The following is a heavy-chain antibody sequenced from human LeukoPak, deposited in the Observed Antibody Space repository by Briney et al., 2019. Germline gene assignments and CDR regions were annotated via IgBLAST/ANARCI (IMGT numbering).Heavy chain of an antibody. CDR2: IHYSGST. CDR1: GGSISGYY. J-gene: IGHJ4*02. CDR3: AGEVLTYYYGSGNYYNVHY. D-gene: IGHD3-10*01. V-gene: IGHV4-59*12. Sequence: SETLSLTCTVSGGSISGYYWSWIRQPPGKGLEWIGYIHYSGSTSYNPSLKSRVTISVDTSKNQFSLKLSSVTAADTAVYYCAGEVLTYYYGSGNYYNVHYWGQGTLVTVSS.